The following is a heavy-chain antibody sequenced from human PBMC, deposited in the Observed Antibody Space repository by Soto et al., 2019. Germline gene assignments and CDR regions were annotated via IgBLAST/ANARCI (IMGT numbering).Heavy chain of an antibody. V-gene: IGHV1-46*01. D-gene: IGHD6-13*01. CDR2: IHPNGGST. CDR1: GYIFINYY. Sequence: QVQLVQSGAEVKKPGASVKVSCKASGYIFINYYIHWVRQAPGQGLEWIGIIHPNGGSTNYAQKCRGRVTLARDTSTSTVYMDLSSLRSEDTAMYYCARDLAAGDFWGQGTLVTVSS. CDR3: ARDLAAGDF. J-gene: IGHJ4*02.